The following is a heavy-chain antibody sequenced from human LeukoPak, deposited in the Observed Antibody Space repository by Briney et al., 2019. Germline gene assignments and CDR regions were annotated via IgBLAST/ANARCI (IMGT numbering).Heavy chain of an antibody. Sequence: EPSETLSLTCTVSGGSISSSSYYWGWIRQPPGKGLEWIGSIYYSGSTYYNPSLKSRVTISVDTSKNQFSLKLSSVTAADTAVYYCARGDYGYYYYCMDVWGKGTTVTVSS. J-gene: IGHJ6*03. CDR1: GGSISSSSYY. D-gene: IGHD4-17*01. CDR3: ARGDYGYYYYCMDV. V-gene: IGHV4-39*01. CDR2: IYYSGST.